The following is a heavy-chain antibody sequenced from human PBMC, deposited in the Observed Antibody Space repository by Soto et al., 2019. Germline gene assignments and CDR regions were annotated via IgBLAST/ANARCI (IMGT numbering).Heavy chain of an antibody. CDR2: IYFDGTKK. V-gene: IGHV3-30*18. J-gene: IGHJ6*02. CDR3: AKDFRTEWELPGYGMDA. Sequence: QVQLVESGGGVVQPGRSLRLSCAASGFTFSSYGIHWVRQAPGKGLEWVAVIYFDGTKKYYSDSVKGRFTISRDNSKNTLYLQMNTLRPEDTAVYYCAKDFRTEWELPGYGMDAWGQGTTVTVSS. D-gene: IGHD1-26*01. CDR1: GFTFSSYG.